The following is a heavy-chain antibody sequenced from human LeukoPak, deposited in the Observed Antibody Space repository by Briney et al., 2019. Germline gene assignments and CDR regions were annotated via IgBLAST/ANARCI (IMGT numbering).Heavy chain of an antibody. CDR2: MYYSGST. CDR1: GGSISSGSFY. V-gene: IGHV4-39*01. J-gene: IGHJ3*02. Sequence: KSSEILSLTCTVSGGSISSGSFYWGWIRQPPGKGLEWIGIMYYSGSTYYNPSLRSRVIISVDTSKNQFSLKLSSVTAADTAVYYCAITTVTYGAGGAFDIWGQGTMVTVSS. D-gene: IGHD4-17*01. CDR3: AITTVTYGAGGAFDI.